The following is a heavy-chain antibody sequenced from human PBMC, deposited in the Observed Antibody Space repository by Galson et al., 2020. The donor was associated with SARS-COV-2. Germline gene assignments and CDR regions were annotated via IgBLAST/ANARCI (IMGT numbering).Heavy chain of an antibody. CDR1: GGSISSSSYY. V-gene: IGHV4-39*01. CDR2: IYYSGST. CDR3: ARHLAYCSGGSCYHPPDY. D-gene: IGHD2-15*01. Sequence: SETLSLTCTVSGGSISSSSYYWGWIRQPPGKGLEWIGSIYYSGSTYYNPSLKSRVTISVDTSKNQFSLKLSSVTAADTAVYYCARHLAYCSGGSCYHPPDYWGQGTLVTVSS. J-gene: IGHJ4*02.